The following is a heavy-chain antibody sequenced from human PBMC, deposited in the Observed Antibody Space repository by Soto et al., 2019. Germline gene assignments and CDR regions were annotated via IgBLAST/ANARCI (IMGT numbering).Heavy chain of an antibody. CDR1: GFTFSGSA. V-gene: IGHV3-48*02. D-gene: IGHD6-19*01. CDR3: AIPIGSYSSGWEEYYYYGMDV. Sequence: PGGSLRLSCAASGFTFSGSAMHWVRQASGKGLEWVSYISSSSSTIYYADSVKGRFTISRDNAKNSLYLQMNSLRDEDTAVYYCAIPIGSYSSGWEEYYYYGMDVWGQGTTVTVSS. CDR2: ISSSSSTI. J-gene: IGHJ6*02.